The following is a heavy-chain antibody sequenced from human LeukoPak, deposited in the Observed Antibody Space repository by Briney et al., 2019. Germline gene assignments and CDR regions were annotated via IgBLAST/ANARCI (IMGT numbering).Heavy chain of an antibody. Sequence: ASVKVSCKASGYTFTSYDINWVRQATGRGLEWMGWMNPNGGNTGYAQKFQGRVTMTRNTSISTAYMELSSLRSEDTAVYYCARGRMVRGVTWWFDPWGQGTLVTVSS. CDR1: GYTFTSYD. V-gene: IGHV1-8*01. CDR3: ARGRMVRGVTWWFDP. CDR2: MNPNGGNT. D-gene: IGHD3-10*01. J-gene: IGHJ5*02.